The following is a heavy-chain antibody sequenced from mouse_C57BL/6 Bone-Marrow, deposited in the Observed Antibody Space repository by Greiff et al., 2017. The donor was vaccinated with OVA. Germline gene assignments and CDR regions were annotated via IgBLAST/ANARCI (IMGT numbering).Heavy chain of an antibody. CDR2: LSYDGSN. CDR1: GYSITSGYY. V-gene: IGHV3-6*01. D-gene: IGHD3-2*02. Sequence: ESGPGLVKPSQSLSLTCSVTGYSITSGYYWNWIRQFPGNKLEWMGYLSYDGSNNYNPSLKNRISITRDTSKNQFFLKLNSVTTEDTATYYCARGDSSGSSFAYWGQGTLVTVSA. J-gene: IGHJ3*01. CDR3: ARGDSSGSSFAY.